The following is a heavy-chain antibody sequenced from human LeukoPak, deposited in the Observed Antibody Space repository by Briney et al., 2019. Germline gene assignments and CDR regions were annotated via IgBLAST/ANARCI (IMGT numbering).Heavy chain of an antibody. CDR3: ARENYGYFDWLSYYYYGMDV. CDR1: GFTFSSYW. D-gene: IGHD3-9*01. Sequence: GGSLRLSCAASGFTFSSYWMHWVRQAPGKGLVWVSRINSDGSSTSYADSVKGRFTISRDNAKNTLYLRMNSLRAEDTAVYYCARENYGYFDWLSYYYYGMDVWGKGTTVTVSS. CDR2: INSDGSST. J-gene: IGHJ6*04. V-gene: IGHV3-74*01.